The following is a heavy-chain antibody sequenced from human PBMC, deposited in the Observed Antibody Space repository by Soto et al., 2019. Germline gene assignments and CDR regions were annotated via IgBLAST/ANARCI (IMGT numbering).Heavy chain of an antibody. V-gene: IGHV1-69*18. Sequence: QVQLVQSGAEVKKPGSSVKVSCKASGDTFRNYAFTWVRQAPGQGLEWMGTIIPLFSTRCAQKFQGRVTMTADESTSTVYMDLSSLKSDDTAVYYCARDPGIAVVGRGTSFEHWGQGTLVTVSS. J-gene: IGHJ4*02. CDR1: GDTFRNYA. CDR3: ARDPGIAVVGRGTSFEH. D-gene: IGHD6-19*01. CDR2: IIPLFST.